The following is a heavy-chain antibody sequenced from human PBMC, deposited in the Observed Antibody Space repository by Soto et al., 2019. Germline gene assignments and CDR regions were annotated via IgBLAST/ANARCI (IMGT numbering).Heavy chain of an antibody. CDR3: ARAYDILTIRHYYYDGMDV. J-gene: IGHJ6*02. CDR2: ISAYNGNT. V-gene: IGHV1-18*04. CDR1: GYTFTSYG. D-gene: IGHD3-9*01. Sequence: ASVKVSCKASGYTFTSYGISWVRQAPGQGLEWMGWISAYNGNTNYAQKLQGRVTMTTDTSTSTAYMELRSLRSDDTAVYYCARAYDILTIRHYYYDGMDVWGQGTTVTVSS.